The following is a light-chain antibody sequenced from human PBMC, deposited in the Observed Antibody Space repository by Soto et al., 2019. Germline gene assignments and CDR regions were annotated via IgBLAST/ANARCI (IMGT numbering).Light chain of an antibody. CDR2: DVR. Sequence: QSALTQPASVSGPPGQSITISCTGTSSDVGGYNFVSWYQQHPGKAPKFIIYDVRNRPSGVSNRFSGSRSGNTASLTISDLQAEDEADYYCSSYTSSSTVIFGGGTQLTVL. CDR3: SSYTSSSTVI. V-gene: IGLV2-14*03. CDR1: SSDVGGYNF. J-gene: IGLJ2*01.